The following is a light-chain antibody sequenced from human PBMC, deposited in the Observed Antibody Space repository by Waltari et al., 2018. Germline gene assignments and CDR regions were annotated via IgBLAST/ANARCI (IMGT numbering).Light chain of an antibody. CDR3: QQSHTTPYT. CDR1: QSINSY. J-gene: IGKJ2*01. CDR2: AAF. V-gene: IGKV1-39*01. Sequence: DIQVTQSPSSLSASVGDRVHFTCRASQSINSYLNWYQQKPGKAPKLLIYAAFNLQGGVPSRFSGSASGTDFTLTISSLQPEDFATYYCQQSHTTPYTFGQGTNLQIK.